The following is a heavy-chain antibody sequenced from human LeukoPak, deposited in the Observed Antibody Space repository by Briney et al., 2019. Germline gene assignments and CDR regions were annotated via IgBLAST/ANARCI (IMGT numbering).Heavy chain of an antibody. CDR2: FAPEDGQT. J-gene: IGHJ4*02. CDR1: GYSLTELS. Sequence: ASVKVSCKVSGYSLTELSMHWVRQAPGEGLEWMGGFAPEDGQTIYAQKFQGRLTVTEDTSTDTAYMDLSSLSPDDTAIYYCTTGPGAISDDDYWGQGTLVTVSS. CDR3: TTGPGAISDDDY. D-gene: IGHD4/OR15-4a*01. V-gene: IGHV1-24*01.